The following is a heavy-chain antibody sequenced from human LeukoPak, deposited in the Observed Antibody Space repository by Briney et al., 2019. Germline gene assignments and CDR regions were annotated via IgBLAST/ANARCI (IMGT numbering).Heavy chain of an antibody. V-gene: IGHV1-69*01. D-gene: IGHD2-15*01. J-gene: IGHJ4*02. CDR1: GGTFSSYA. Sequence: SVKVSCKSSGGTFSSYAISGVRQAPGQGLEGMGGIIPIFGTANHAQKFQGRVTITADEYKSTDYMELRSLSPEDTDVSDCALRRHCSGGSCYSGNYWGQETMVTASS. CDR2: IIPIFGTA. CDR3: ALRRHCSGGSCYSGNY.